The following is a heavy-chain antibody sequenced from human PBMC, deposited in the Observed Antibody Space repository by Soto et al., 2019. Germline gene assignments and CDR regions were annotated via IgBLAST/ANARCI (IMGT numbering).Heavy chain of an antibody. CDR1: VGSISISNW. V-gene: IGHV4-4*02. CDR3: ARDRAAAVSEGGTDWYHYGMDV. Sequence: SETLCITCAFYVGSISISNWWRCVRQPPAKGPGCTGEIYHSGSTNYNPSLKSRVTISVDKSKNQFSLKLSSVTAADTAVYYCARDRAAAVSEGGTDWYHYGMDVWGQGTTVTVSS. J-gene: IGHJ6*01. D-gene: IGHD6-13*01. CDR2: IYHSGST.